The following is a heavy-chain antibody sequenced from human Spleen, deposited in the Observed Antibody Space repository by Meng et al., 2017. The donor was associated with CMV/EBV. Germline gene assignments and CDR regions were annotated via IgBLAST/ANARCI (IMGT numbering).Heavy chain of an antibody. CDR1: GGTFSSYA. D-gene: IGHD2-2*01. Sequence: SVKVSCKASGGTFSSYAISWVRQAPGQGLEWMGGIIPILGIANYAQKFQGRVTITADKSTSTAYMELSSLRSEDTAVYYCARDQANRVVPAAAHYYYYSMDVWGQGTTVTVSS. CDR2: IIPILGIA. V-gene: IGHV1-69*10. CDR3: ARDQANRVVPAAAHYYYYSMDV. J-gene: IGHJ6*02.